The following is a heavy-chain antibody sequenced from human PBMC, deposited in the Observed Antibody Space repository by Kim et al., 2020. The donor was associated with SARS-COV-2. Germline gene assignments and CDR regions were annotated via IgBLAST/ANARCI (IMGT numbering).Heavy chain of an antibody. CDR1: GYTFNNYG. J-gene: IGHJ6*02. D-gene: IGHD2-2*02. Sequence: ASVKVSCKASGYTFNNYGISWVRQAPGQGLEWMGWISLYNDKTNYAQKFQGRVTLTTDTSTSTAYMELRSLRSDDTAVYYCARDASKYCSRTSCYSGYYYYGMGVWGQGTTVTVSS. V-gene: IGHV1-18*01. CDR2: ISLYNDKT. CDR3: ARDASKYCSRTSCYSGYYYYGMGV.